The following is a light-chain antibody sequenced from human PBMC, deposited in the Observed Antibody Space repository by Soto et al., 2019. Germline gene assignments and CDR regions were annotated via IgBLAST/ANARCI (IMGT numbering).Light chain of an antibody. J-gene: IGKJ2*01. CDR3: QQCNSWPRT. CDR2: GAS. Sequence: EIVMTHSPATLSVSPGERATLSCRASQSVSGNLAWYQHKPGQAPRLLIYGASTRATGIPARFSGSGSGTEFTLTISSLQSEDFAVYYCQQCNSWPRTFGQGTKLEIK. CDR1: QSVSGN. V-gene: IGKV3-15*01.